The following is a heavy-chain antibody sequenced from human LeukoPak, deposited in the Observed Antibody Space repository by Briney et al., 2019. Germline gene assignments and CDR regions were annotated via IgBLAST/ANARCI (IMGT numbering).Heavy chain of an antibody. D-gene: IGHD3-22*01. Sequence: ASVKVSCKASGYTFTGYYMHWVRQAPGQGLEWMGWINPNSGGTNYAQKFQGRVTMTRDTSISTAYMELSRLRSDDTAVYYCARAYYDSSGYYWLDYWGQGTLVTVSS. CDR2: INPNSGGT. CDR3: ARAYYDSSGYYWLDY. V-gene: IGHV1-2*02. CDR1: GYTFTGYY. J-gene: IGHJ4*02.